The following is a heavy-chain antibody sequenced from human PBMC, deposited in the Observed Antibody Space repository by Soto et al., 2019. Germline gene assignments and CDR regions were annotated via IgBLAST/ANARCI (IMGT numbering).Heavy chain of an antibody. D-gene: IGHD2-15*01. Sequence: GGSLRLSCATSGFTFSNYGMHWVRQAPGKGLEWVAVIWYDGSKKYYADSVKGRFTISRDNSKNTLSLQMNSLRVEDTAVYYCAGYPNFGGFWGPGTQVTVSS. J-gene: IGHJ4*02. V-gene: IGHV3-33*01. CDR2: IWYDGSKK. CDR1: GFTFSNYG. CDR3: AGYPNFGGF.